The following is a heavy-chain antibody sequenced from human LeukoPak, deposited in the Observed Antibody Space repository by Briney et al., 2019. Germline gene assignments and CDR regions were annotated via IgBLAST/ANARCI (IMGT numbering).Heavy chain of an antibody. CDR2: ISYDVSNK. CDR3: AKDAYDILTGYVGYYYGMDV. J-gene: IGHJ6*02. CDR1: GFTLSSYA. Sequence: GGSLRLSCAPSGFTLSSYAMHWVRQAPGKGLEWVAVISYDVSNKYYADSVKGRFTISRDNSKNTLYLQMNSLRAEATAVYYCAKDAYDILTGYVGYYYGMDVWGQGTTVTVS. V-gene: IGHV3-30-3*01. D-gene: IGHD3-9*01.